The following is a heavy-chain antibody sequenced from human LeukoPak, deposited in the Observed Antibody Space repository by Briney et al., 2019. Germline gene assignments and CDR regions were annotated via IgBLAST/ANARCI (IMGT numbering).Heavy chain of an antibody. CDR3: ARAYGGNSYYFDY. D-gene: IGHD4-23*01. J-gene: IGHJ4*02. Sequence: GGSLRLSCAASGFTFSSYGMHWVRQAPGKGLEWVAVIWYDGSNKYYADSVKGRFTISRDNSKNTLYLQMDSLRAEDTAVYYCARAYGGNSYYFDYWGQGTLVTVSS. CDR1: GFTFSSYG. CDR2: IWYDGSNK. V-gene: IGHV3-33*01.